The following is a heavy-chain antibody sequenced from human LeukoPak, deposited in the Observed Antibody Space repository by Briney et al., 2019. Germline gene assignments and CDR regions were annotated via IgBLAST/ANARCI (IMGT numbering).Heavy chain of an antibody. CDR1: GFTVSSNY. D-gene: IGHD1-1*01. V-gene: IGHV3-53*01. Sequence: GGSLRLSCAASGFTVSSNYMSWVRQAPGKGLEWVSVIYSGGSTYYADSVKGRFIISRDNSKNTLYLQMNSLRAEDTAVYYCARSPKGYRYYGMDVWGQGTTVTVSS. CDR2: IYSGGST. J-gene: IGHJ6*02. CDR3: ARSPKGYRYYGMDV.